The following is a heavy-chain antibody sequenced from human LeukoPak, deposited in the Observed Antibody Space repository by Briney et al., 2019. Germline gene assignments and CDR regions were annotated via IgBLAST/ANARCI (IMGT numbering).Heavy chain of an antibody. D-gene: IGHD2-21*01. Sequence: ASVKVSCKASGGTFSSYAISWVRQAPGQGLEWMGGIIPIFGTANYAQKFQGRVTITADESTSTAYMELSSLRSDDTAVYYCAREGEEAIQFDPWGQGTLVTVSS. CDR2: IIPIFGTA. CDR3: AREGEEAIQFDP. J-gene: IGHJ5*02. V-gene: IGHV1-69*13. CDR1: GGTFSSYA.